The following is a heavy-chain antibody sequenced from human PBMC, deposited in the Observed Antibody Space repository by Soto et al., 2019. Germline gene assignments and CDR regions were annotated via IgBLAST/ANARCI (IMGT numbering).Heavy chain of an antibody. CDR2: IYNTGTT. Sequence: SETLSLTCTVSGASISRYYWSWIRQRPGKGLEWIAYIYNTGTTKYNPSLKSRVTISEDTSKNQFSLKLTSVTAADTAVYYCANLPTWGATTFAPWGQGTLVTVSS. D-gene: IGHD1-26*01. CDR3: ANLPTWGATTFAP. CDR1: GASISRYY. V-gene: IGHV4-4*08. J-gene: IGHJ5*02.